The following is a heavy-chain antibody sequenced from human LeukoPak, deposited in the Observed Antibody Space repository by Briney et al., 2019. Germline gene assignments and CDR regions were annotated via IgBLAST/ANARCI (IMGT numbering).Heavy chain of an antibody. V-gene: IGHV3-9*01. Sequence: GRSLRLSCAASGFTFDDYAMHWVRQAPGKGLEWVSGISWNSGSIGYADSVKGRFTISRDNAKNSLYLQMNSLRAEDTALYYCAKGDSGWYHYYYGMDVWGQGTTVTVSS. CDR2: ISWNSGSI. CDR3: AKGDSGWYHYYYGMDV. J-gene: IGHJ6*02. D-gene: IGHD6-19*01. CDR1: GFTFDDYA.